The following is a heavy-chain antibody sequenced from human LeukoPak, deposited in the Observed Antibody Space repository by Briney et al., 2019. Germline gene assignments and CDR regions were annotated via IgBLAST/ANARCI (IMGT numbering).Heavy chain of an antibody. CDR1: GFIFSDYY. CDR3: AAGGSYYYY. Sequence: GGSLRLSCAASGFIFSDYYMSWIRQAPGKGLEWVSAISGSGGSTYYADSVKGRYTISRDNSKNTLYLQMNSLRAEDTAVYYCAAGGSYYYYWGQGTLVTVSS. V-gene: IGHV3-23*01. CDR2: ISGSGGST. D-gene: IGHD1-26*01. J-gene: IGHJ4*02.